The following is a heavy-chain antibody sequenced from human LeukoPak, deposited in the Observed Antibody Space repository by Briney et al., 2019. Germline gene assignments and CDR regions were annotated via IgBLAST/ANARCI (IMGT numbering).Heavy chain of an antibody. CDR3: ARGGDSSGFVLTMDV. CDR1: GGCVSSGGYY. D-gene: IGHD3-22*01. CDR2: IYYSGST. Sequence: SQTLTLNCTVSGGCVSSGGYYCSWILQLPGKVLHCVGYIYYSGSTYYNPSLKSRVTISVDTSKNQFSLKLSSVTAADTAVYYCARGGDSSGFVLTMDVWGKGTTVTVSS. J-gene: IGHJ6*04. V-gene: IGHV4-31*03.